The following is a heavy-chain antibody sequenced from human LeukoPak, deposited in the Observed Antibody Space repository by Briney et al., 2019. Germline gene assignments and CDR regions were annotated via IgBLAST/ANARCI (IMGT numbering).Heavy chain of an antibody. D-gene: IGHD3-22*01. J-gene: IGHJ4*02. Sequence: ASVKVSCKASGYTFTSYDINWVRQATGQGLEWMGWMNPNSGNTGYAQKFQGRVTVTRNTFISTAYMELSSLRSDDTAVYYCARGDDGSAYYAYWGQGTRVTVSS. CDR1: GYTFTSYD. CDR2: MNPNSGNT. V-gene: IGHV1-8*01. CDR3: ARGDDGSAYYAY.